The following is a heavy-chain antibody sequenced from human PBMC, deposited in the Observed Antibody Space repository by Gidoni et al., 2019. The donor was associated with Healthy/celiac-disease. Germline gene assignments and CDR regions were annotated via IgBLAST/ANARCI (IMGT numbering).Heavy chain of an antibody. Sequence: EVQLVESGGGLVQPGRSLRLSCAAAGFTFAVYAMHGVRQAPGKGLEWCSGISWNSGSRGYADSVKCRFTISRDNAKNSLYLQMNSLRAEDTALYYCAKGQQLGFIDYWGQGTLVTVSS. J-gene: IGHJ4*02. CDR1: GFTFAVYA. CDR3: AKGQQLGFIDY. CDR2: ISWNSGSR. D-gene: IGHD6-13*01. V-gene: IGHV3-9*01.